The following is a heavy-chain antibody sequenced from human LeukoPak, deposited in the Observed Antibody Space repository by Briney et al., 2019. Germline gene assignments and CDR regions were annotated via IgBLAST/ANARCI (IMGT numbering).Heavy chain of an antibody. Sequence: GGSLRLSCAASGFTFSSYAMHWVRQAPGKGLEWVAVISYDGSNKYYADSVKGRFTISRDNSKNTLYLQMNSLRAEDTAVYYCARHIGAPIWQPNYYYYGMDVWGQGTTVTVSS. D-gene: IGHD5-12*01. CDR1: GFTFSSYA. CDR3: ARHIGAPIWQPNYYYYGMDV. V-gene: IGHV3-30-3*01. CDR2: ISYDGSNK. J-gene: IGHJ6*02.